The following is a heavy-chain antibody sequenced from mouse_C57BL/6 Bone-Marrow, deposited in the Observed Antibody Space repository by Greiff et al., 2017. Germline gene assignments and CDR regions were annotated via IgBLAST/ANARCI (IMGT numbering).Heavy chain of an antibody. V-gene: IGHV14-4*01. CDR3: ARDRVVTTGCAY. J-gene: IGHJ3*01. CDR1: GFNIKDDY. Sequence: VQLQQSGAELVRPGASVKLSCTASGFNIKDDYMHWVKQRPEQGLEWIGWIDPENGDTEYASKFQGKATITADTSSNTAYLQLSSLTSEDTAIYYCARDRVVTTGCAYWGQGTLVTVSA. D-gene: IGHD2-3*01. CDR2: IDPENGDT.